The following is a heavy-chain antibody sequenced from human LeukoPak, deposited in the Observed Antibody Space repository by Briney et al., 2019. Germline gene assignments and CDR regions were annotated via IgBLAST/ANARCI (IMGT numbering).Heavy chain of an antibody. CDR1: GGTFSSYA. Sequence: ASVKVSCMDSGGTFSSYAISWVRPAPGQGLEWMGRIITIFGIANYAQKFQGRVTITADKSTSTAYMELSSLRSEDTAVYYCAVEMATSSAHYWGQGTLVTVSS. J-gene: IGHJ4*02. CDR3: AVEMATSSAHY. D-gene: IGHD5-24*01. V-gene: IGHV1-69*04. CDR2: IITIFGIA.